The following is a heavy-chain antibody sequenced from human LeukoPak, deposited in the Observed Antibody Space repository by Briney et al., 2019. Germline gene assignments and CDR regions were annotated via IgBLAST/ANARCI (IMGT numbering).Heavy chain of an antibody. J-gene: IGHJ4*02. V-gene: IGHV4-61*05. CDR3: ARRAGGYILYYFDY. CDR1: GGSISSSIYY. CDR2: IYYSGST. Sequence: SETLSLTCIVSGGSISSSIYYWSWIRQPPGKGLEWIGYIYYSGSTNYNPSLKSRVTISVDTSKNQFSLKLSSVTAADTAVYYCARRAGGYILYYFDYWGQGTLVTVSS. D-gene: IGHD2/OR15-2a*01.